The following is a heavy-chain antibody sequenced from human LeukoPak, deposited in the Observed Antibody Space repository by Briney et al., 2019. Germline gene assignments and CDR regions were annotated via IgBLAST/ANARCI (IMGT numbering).Heavy chain of an antibody. J-gene: IGHJ4*02. CDR2: ISSDGNDK. Sequence: GGSLRLSCAASGVTFSSYGMHWVRQAPGKGLEWVALISSDGNDKLYGDTVKGRCTISRDDSKSTLYLQMNSLRAEDTAVYYCTTKVIRGNSGDDYDDWGQGTLVTVSS. D-gene: IGHD5-12*01. CDR1: GVTFSSYG. V-gene: IGHV3-30*03. CDR3: TTKVIRGNSGDDYDD.